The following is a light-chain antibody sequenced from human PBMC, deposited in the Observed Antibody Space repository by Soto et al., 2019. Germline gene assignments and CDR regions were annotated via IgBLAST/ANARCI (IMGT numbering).Light chain of an antibody. Sequence: QSVLAQPSSVSGSPGQSITISCTGTSTDFGGYNYVSWYQHHPGKGPKLIIYEVNNRPSGVSDRFSGSKSGNKASLTISNLEAEDESDYYCGSYTSTDTPFVFGTGTKLTVL. CDR1: STDFGGYNY. CDR2: EVN. J-gene: IGLJ1*01. V-gene: IGLV2-14*01. CDR3: GSYTSTDTPFV.